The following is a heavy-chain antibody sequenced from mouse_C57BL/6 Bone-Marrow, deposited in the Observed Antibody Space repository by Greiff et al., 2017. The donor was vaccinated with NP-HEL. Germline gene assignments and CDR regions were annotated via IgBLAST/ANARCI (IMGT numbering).Heavy chain of an antibody. V-gene: IGHV1-22*01. Sequence: EVKLQQSGPELVKPGASVKMSCKASGYTFTDYNMHWVKQSHGKSLEWIGYINPNNGGTSYNQKFKGKATLTVNKSSSTAYMELRSLTSEDSAVYYCVLLRYYYAMDYWGQGTSVTVSS. J-gene: IGHJ4*01. D-gene: IGHD1-1*01. CDR3: VLLRYYYAMDY. CDR1: GYTFTDYN. CDR2: INPNNGGT.